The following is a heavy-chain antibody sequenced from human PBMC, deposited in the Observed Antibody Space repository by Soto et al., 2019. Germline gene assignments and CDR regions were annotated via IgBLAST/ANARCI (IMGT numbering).Heavy chain of an antibody. CDR3: ARALSSSSDAFDI. V-gene: IGHV3-21*01. CDR2: ISSSSSYI. D-gene: IGHD6-6*01. CDR1: GFTFSSYS. J-gene: IGHJ3*02. Sequence: GGSLRLSCAASGFTFSSYSMNWVRQAPGKGLEWVSSISSSSSYIYYADSVKGRFTISRDNAKNSLYLQMNSLRAEDTAVYYCARALSSSSDAFDIWGQGTMVTVSS.